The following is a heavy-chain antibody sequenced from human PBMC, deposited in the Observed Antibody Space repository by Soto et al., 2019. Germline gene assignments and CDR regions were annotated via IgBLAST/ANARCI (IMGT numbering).Heavy chain of an antibody. D-gene: IGHD5-12*01. CDR1: GFTFSSYS. CDR3: ARDHHPISERWLQPGGY. V-gene: IGHV3-21*01. J-gene: IGHJ4*02. CDR2: ISSSSSYI. Sequence: EAQLVESGGGLVKPGGSLRLSCAASGFTFSSYSMNWVRQAPGKGLEWVSSISSSSSYIYYADSVKGRFTISRDNAKNSLYLQMNSLRAEDTAVYYCARDHHPISERWLQPGGYWGQGTLVTVSS.